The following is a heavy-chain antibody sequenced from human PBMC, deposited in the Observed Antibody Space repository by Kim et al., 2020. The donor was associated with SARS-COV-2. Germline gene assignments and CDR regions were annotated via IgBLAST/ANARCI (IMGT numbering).Heavy chain of an antibody. CDR1: GFTFSSCD. Sequence: GGSLRLSCAASGFTFSSCDMHWVRQAPGKGLEWVSVISDDGGNNYYADSVEGRFTISRDNTKNSLYMQMNSLRGEDAALYYCARQRGPLDPGLASWGQGT. D-gene: IGHD3-10*01. V-gene: IGHV3-30*03. CDR2: ISDDGGNN. J-gene: IGHJ4*02. CDR3: ARQRGPLDPGLAS.